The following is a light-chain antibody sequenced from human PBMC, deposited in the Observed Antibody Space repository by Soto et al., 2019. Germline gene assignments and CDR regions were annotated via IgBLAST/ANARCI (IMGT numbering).Light chain of an antibody. J-gene: IGKJ1*01. V-gene: IGKV3-15*01. CDR2: DAS. CDR3: QQYNNWPPWT. Sequence: EIVMTQSPDTLSVSPGDTATLSCRASQSVSSNLAWYQQKPGQAPRLLISDASTRATGVPARFSGSGSGTEFTLTISSLQSEDFAVYYCQQYNNWPPWTFGQGTKVEIK. CDR1: QSVSSN.